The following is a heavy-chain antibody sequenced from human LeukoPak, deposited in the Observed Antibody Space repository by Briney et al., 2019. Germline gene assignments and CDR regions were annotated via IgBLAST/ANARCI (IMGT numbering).Heavy chain of an antibody. CDR3: ARALLAWMPMMAADY. Sequence: ASVKLAFTSSGYPFTSFLINWMRQAPGQGLEWMGWISAYNGNTNYAQKFQGRVTMTTDTSTSTAYMELRSLRSDDTAVYYCARALLAWMPMMAADYWGWGTVVSVSS. J-gene: IGHJ4*02. V-gene: IGHV1-18*01. CDR2: ISAYNGNT. D-gene: IGHD3-22*01. CDR1: GYPFTSFL.